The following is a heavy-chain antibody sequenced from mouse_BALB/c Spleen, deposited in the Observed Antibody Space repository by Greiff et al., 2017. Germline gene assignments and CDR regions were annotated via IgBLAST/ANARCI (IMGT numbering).Heavy chain of an antibody. D-gene: IGHD2-2*01. CDR2: ISDGGSYT. CDR3: ARGDGYDGYYAMDY. V-gene: IGHV5-4*02. Sequence: EVQLVESGGGLVKPGGSLKLSCAASGFTFSDYYMYWVRQTPEKRLEWVATISDGGSYTYYPDSVKGRFTISRDNAKNNLYLQMSSLKSEDTAMYYCARGDGYDGYYAMDYWGQGTSVTVSS. CDR1: GFTFSDYY. J-gene: IGHJ4*01.